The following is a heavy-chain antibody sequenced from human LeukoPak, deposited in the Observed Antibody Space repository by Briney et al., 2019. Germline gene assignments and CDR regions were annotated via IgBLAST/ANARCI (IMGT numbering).Heavy chain of an antibody. J-gene: IGHJ5*02. CDR1: GGSISSSSYY. CDR3: ARASAESVDYGEHLLEH. Sequence: SETLSLTCTVSGGSISSSSYYWGWIRQPPGKGLEWIGSIYYSGSTYYNPSLKSRVTISVDTSKNQFSLKLSSVTAADTAVYYCARASAESVDYGEHLLEHWGQGTLVTVSS. CDR2: IYYSGST. D-gene: IGHD4-17*01. V-gene: IGHV4-39*07.